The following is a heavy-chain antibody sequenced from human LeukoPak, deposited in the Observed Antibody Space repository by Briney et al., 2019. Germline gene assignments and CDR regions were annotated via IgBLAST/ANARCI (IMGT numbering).Heavy chain of an antibody. CDR1: GDSVSSNSAA. D-gene: IGHD3-22*01. CDR3: ARDRLYDSSGYYLGDFDY. CDR2: TYYRSKWYT. J-gene: IGHJ4*02. Sequence: SRTLSLTCAISGDSVSSNSAAWNWIRQSPSRGLEWLGRTYYRSKWYTDYAVSVKSRITINPDTSKNQFSLQLNSVTPEDTAVYYCARDRLYDSSGYYLGDFDYWGQGTLVTVSS. V-gene: IGHV6-1*01.